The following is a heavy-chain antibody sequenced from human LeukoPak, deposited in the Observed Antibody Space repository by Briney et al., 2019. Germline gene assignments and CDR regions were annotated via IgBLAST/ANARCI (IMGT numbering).Heavy chain of an antibody. CDR3: ARESDPYYYYGMDV. CDR2: IIPILGIA. J-gene: IGHJ6*02. V-gene: IGHV1-69*04. Sequence: SVKVSCKASGGTFSSYAISWVRQAPGQGLEWMGRIIPILGIANYAQKFQGRVTITADKSTSTAYMELSSLRSEDTAVYYCARESDPYYYYGMDVWGQGTTVTVSS. CDR1: GGTFSSYA.